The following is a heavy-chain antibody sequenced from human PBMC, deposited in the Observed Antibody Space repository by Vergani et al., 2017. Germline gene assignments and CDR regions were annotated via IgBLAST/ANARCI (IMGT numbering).Heavy chain of an antibody. Sequence: EVQVVESGGGLIKPGGSLRLSCVVSGITFKNAWINWVRQAPGKGLEWVSVIYSGGSTYYADSVKGRFTISRDNSKNTLYLQMNSLRVEDTAVYYCARAYGRYDWFDYWGQRTLVTVSS. V-gene: IGHV3-53*01. CDR2: IYSGGST. D-gene: IGHD1-20*01. CDR3: ARAYGRYDWFDY. J-gene: IGHJ4*01. CDR1: GITFKNAW.